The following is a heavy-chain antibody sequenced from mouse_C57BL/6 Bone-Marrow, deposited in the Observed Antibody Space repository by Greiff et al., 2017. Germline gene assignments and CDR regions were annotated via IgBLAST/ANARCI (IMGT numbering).Heavy chain of an antibody. V-gene: IGHV1-55*01. CDR1: GYTFTSYW. CDR3: ARSGPLGRSFDY. Sequence: VQLQQPGAELVKPGASVKMSCKASGYTFTSYWITRVKQRPGQGLEWIGDIYPTSGRTNYNEKFKSKAILTVDTSSNAAYMQLSSLTSEVSAVFYCARSGPLGRSFDYWGQGTTLTVSS. D-gene: IGHD4-1*01. J-gene: IGHJ2*01. CDR2: IYPTSGRT.